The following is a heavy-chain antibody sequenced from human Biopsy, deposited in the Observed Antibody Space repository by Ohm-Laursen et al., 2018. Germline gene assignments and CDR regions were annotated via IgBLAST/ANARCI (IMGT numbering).Heavy chain of an antibody. V-gene: IGHV4-59*01. CDR1: GRSIGSFF. CDR3: ARVGAGAPSIDYFDY. D-gene: IGHD3-3*01. Sequence: TLSLTCTVSGRSIGSFFWSWIRQPPGKGLEWIGYIYYSGSTNYNPSLRSRVTISVDRSKNQFSLELSSVTAADTAVYYCARVGAGAPSIDYFDYWGRGALVTISS. CDR2: IYYSGST. J-gene: IGHJ4*02.